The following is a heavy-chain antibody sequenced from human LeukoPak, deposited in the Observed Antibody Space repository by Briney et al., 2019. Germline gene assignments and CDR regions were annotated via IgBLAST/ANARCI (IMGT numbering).Heavy chain of an antibody. CDR2: IYYSGST. CDR1: GGSISSYY. CDR3: ARDLGYGYGSGSSYFDY. J-gene: IGHJ4*02. Sequence: SETLSLTCTVSGGSISSYYWSGIRQPPGKGLEWIGYIYYSGSTNYNPPLKSRVTISVDTSKNQFSLKLSSVTAADTAVYYCARDLGYGYGSGSSYFDYWGQGTLVTVSS. D-gene: IGHD3-10*01. V-gene: IGHV4-59*01.